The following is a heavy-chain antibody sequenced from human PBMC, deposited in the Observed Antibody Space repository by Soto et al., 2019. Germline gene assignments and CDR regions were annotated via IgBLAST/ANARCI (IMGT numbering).Heavy chain of an antibody. J-gene: IGHJ4*02. D-gene: IGHD3-3*01. CDR1: GFTFSSCA. Sequence: GGSLRLSCAASGFTFSSCAMHWVRQAPGKGLEWVALISYDGSNKYYADSVKGRFTISRDNSKNTLYLQMNSLRAEDTAVYYCARDKRDLRFLEWSYYFDSWGQGTLVTVSS. CDR2: ISYDGSNK. V-gene: IGHV3-30-3*01. CDR3: ARDKRDLRFLEWSYYFDS.